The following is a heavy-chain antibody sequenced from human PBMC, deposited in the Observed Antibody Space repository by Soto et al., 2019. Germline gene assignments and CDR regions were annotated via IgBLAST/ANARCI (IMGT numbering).Heavy chain of an antibody. Sequence: EAQLVESGGGLVQPGGSLRLSCAASGFTFSTSSMSWVRQAPGKGLEGVSYTRFSGGIIYYADSVRGRFAISRDNAKNSLYLEMNSLRAVDTAVFYCVIESIRATTDPYWGQGTLVTVSS. CDR3: VIESIRATTDPY. CDR1: GFTFSTSS. CDR2: TRFSGGII. J-gene: IGHJ4*02. D-gene: IGHD1-1*01. V-gene: IGHV3-48*01.